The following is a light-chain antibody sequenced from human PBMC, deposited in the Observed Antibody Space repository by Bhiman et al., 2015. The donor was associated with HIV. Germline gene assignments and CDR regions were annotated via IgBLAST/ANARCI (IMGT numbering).Light chain of an antibody. CDR1: SSDVGGYNY. CDR2: DVN. V-gene: IGLV2-11*01. CDR3: RAWDNSLYV. Sequence: QSALTQPRSVSGSPGQSVTISCTGTSSDVGGYNYVSWYQQHPGKAPKFMIYDVNKRPSGIPERFSGSNSGNTATLTISGTQAMDEADYYCRAWDNSLYVFGPGTKVTVL. J-gene: IGLJ1*01.